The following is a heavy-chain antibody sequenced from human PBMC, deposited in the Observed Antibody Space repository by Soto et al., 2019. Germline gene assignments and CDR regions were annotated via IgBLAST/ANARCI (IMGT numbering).Heavy chain of an antibody. V-gene: IGHV3-23*01. J-gene: IGHJ6*02. D-gene: IGHD3-10*01. CDR2: ISGSGGST. CDR3: AKDYYGSDYYHYYGMDV. CDR1: GFTFSSYA. Sequence: GGSLRLSCAASGFTFSSYAMSWVRQAPGKGLEWVSAISGSGGSTYYADSVKGRFTISRDNSKNTLYLQMNSLRAEDTAVYYCAKDYYGSDYYHYYGMDVWGQGTTVTVSS.